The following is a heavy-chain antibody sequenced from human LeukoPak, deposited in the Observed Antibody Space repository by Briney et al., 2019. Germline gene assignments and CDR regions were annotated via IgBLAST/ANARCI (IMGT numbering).Heavy chain of an antibody. D-gene: IGHD3-22*01. V-gene: IGHV3-66*01. J-gene: IGHJ4*02. CDR1: GFTFSSYA. Sequence: PGGSLRLSCAASGFTFSSYAMSWVRQAPGKGLEWVSVIYGGGNTYYADSVKGRFTISRGNSKNTLFLQMNSLRANDTAVYYCARDRGGDSSGYPLHWGQGTLVTVSS. CDR2: IYGGGNT. CDR3: ARDRGGDSSGYPLH.